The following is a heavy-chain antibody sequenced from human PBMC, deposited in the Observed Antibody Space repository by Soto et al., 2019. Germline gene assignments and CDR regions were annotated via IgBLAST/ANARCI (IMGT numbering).Heavy chain of an antibody. CDR3: AKGSLYDSSGYPLDY. J-gene: IGHJ4*02. CDR2: ISYDGSNK. CDR1: GFTFSSYG. Sequence: GGSLRLSCAASGFTFSSYGMHWVRQAPGEGLEWVAVISYDGSNKYYADSVKGRFTISRDNSKNTLYLQMNSLRAEDTAVYYCAKGSLYDSSGYPLDYWGQGTLVTVSS. V-gene: IGHV3-30*18. D-gene: IGHD3-22*01.